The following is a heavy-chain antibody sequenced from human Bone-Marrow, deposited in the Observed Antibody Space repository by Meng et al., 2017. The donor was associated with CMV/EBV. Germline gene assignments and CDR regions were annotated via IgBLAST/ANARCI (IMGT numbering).Heavy chain of an antibody. J-gene: IGHJ4*02. CDR2: INHSGST. CDR3: ARGRGRYCSSTSCYTSFDY. V-gene: IGHV4-34*01. D-gene: IGHD2-2*02. Sequence: SETLSLTRAVYGGSFSGYYWSWIRQPPGKGLEWIGEINHSGSTNYNPPLKSRVTISVDTSKNQFSLKLSSVTAADTAVYYCARGRGRYCSSTSCYTSFDYWGQGTLVTVSS. CDR1: GGSFSGYY.